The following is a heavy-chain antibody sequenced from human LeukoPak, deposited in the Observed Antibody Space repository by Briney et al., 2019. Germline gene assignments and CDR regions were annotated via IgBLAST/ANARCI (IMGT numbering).Heavy chain of an antibody. CDR2: ISGSGGGT. V-gene: IGHV3-23*01. D-gene: IGHD3-10*01. CDR3: ASGPGSYYKNFDY. CDR1: GITFSSYA. Sequence: PGGSLRLSCAASGITFSSYAMSWVRQAPGKGLEWVSAISGSGGGTYYADSVKGRFTISRDNSKNTLYLQMSSLRAEDTAVYYCASGPGSYYKNFDYWGQGTLVTVSS. J-gene: IGHJ4*02.